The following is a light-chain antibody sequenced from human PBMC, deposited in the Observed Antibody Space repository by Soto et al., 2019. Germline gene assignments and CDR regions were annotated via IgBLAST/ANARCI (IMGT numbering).Light chain of an antibody. CDR3: QQSFSATMYT. CDR1: QSINNY. Sequence: DIQMTQSPSSLSAFVGDRVSITCRASQSINNYLNWYQQKPGKAPKLLIHAASSLQSGVPLSFSGSGSRTDFTLTISNLQPEDVATYFCQQSFSATMYTFGQGTKLEIK. V-gene: IGKV1-39*01. CDR2: AAS. J-gene: IGKJ2*01.